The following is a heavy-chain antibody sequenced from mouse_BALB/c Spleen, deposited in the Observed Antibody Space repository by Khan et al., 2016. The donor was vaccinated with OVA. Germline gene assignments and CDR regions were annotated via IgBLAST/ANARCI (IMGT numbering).Heavy chain of an antibody. CDR1: GYSFSNYW. Sequence: QVQLKESGAELAKPGASVKMSCKASGYSFSNYWIHWVKQRPGQGLEWIGYINPCSGYTYYNQTFNDKATLTTDKSSSTAYMLLSSLTSEDSAVYYCARDRFDYWGQGTTLTVSS. CDR2: INPCSGYT. CDR3: ARDRFDY. V-gene: IGHV1-7*01. D-gene: IGHD2-14*01. J-gene: IGHJ2*01.